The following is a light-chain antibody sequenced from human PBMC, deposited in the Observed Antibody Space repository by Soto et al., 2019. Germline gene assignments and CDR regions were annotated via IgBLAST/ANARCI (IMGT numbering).Light chain of an antibody. CDR2: ANI. Sequence: QSVLTQPPSVSGAPGQGVTISCTGSTSNIGSGYDVHWYQQVPGLAPKLLIYANINRPSGVPDRFSGSKSGTSASLAITGRQAEDEADYYFQSYDNSLSGWVFGGGTKVTVL. CDR1: TSNIGSGYD. CDR3: QSYDNSLSGWV. J-gene: IGLJ2*01. V-gene: IGLV1-40*01.